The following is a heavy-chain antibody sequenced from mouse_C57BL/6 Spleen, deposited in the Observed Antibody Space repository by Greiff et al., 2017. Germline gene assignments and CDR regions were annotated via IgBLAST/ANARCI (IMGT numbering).Heavy chain of an antibody. Sequence: QVQLKQSGPELVKPGASVKLSCKASGYTFTSYDINWVKQRPGQGLEWIGWIYPRDGSTKYNEKFKGKATLTVDTSSSTAYMELHSLTSEDSAVYCGAGTTRWYFDVWGTGTTVTVSS. J-gene: IGHJ1*03. CDR3: AGTTRWYFDV. CDR1: GYTFTSYD. D-gene: IGHD1-1*01. V-gene: IGHV1-85*01. CDR2: IYPRDGST.